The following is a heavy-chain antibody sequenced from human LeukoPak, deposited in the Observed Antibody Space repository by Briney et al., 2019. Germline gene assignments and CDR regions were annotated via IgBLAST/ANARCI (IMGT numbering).Heavy chain of an antibody. CDR1: GFTFSGYT. J-gene: IGHJ4*02. CDR2: ISSGSSYK. V-gene: IGHV3-21*01. CDR3: ARDAGLYGDYIGEAGFDY. D-gene: IGHD4-17*01. Sequence: GGSLRLSCAASGFTFSGYTMNWVRQAPGKGLEWVSSISSGSSYKYNADSVKGRFTISRDNAKNSLYLQMDSLRAEDTAIYYCARDAGLYGDYIGEAGFDYWGQGTLVTVSS.